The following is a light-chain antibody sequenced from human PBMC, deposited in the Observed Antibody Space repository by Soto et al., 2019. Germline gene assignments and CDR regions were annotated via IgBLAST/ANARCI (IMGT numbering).Light chain of an antibody. CDR2: DAS. Sequence: DIQMTPSPSTLSASVGDRVTITCRASQSISSWLAWYQQKPGKAPKLLIYDASSLESGVPSRFSGSGSGTEFTLTISSLQPDDFATYYCQQYNSYWTFGQGTK. CDR1: QSISSW. J-gene: IGKJ1*01. CDR3: QQYNSYWT. V-gene: IGKV1-5*01.